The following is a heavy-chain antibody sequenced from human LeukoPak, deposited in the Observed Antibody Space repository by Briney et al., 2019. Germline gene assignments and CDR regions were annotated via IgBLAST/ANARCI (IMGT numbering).Heavy chain of an antibody. CDR3: AKDLELLSYYYYMDV. D-gene: IGHD1-26*01. CDR2: IRYDGTIK. CDR1: GFTFSSYG. Sequence: RGSLRLSCAASGFTFSSYGMHWVRQAPGKGLEWVSFIRYDGTIKYYADSVKGRFTISRDNSKNTMYLQMNSLRAEDTAVYYCAKDLELLSYYYYMDVWGKGTTVTVSS. J-gene: IGHJ6*03. V-gene: IGHV3-30*02.